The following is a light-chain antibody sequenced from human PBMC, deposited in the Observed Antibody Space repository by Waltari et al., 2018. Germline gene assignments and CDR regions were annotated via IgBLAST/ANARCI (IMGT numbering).Light chain of an antibody. V-gene: IGLV8-61*01. CDR3: VLYMGSGVLV. J-gene: IGLJ3*02. CDR1: SGSVSTRHY. Sequence: QTVVTQEPSFSVSPGGTVTLTCGLSSGSVSTRHYPSWYQQTPGQAPRTLNYSTSTRSSGVPDRFSGCILGNKAALTVTGAQADDESDYYGVLYMGSGVLVFGGGTKLTVL. CDR2: STS.